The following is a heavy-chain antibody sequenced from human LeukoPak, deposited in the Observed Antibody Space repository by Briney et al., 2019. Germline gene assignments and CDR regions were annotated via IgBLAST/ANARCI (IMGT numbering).Heavy chain of an antibody. V-gene: IGHV1-69*13. J-gene: IGHJ4*02. Sequence: VKVSCKASGGTFSSYATSWVRQAPGQGLEWMGGIIPIFGTANYAQKFQGRVTITADESTSTAYMELSSLRSEDTAVYYCARDSLLTYYYDSSGLYYFDYWGQGTLVTVSS. CDR2: IIPIFGTA. CDR1: GGTFSSYA. CDR3: ARDSLLTYYYDSSGLYYFDY. D-gene: IGHD3-22*01.